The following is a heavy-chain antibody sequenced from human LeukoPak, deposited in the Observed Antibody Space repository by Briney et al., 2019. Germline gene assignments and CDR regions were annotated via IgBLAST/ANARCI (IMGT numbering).Heavy chain of an antibody. CDR1: GFIFNHHA. D-gene: IGHD4-11*01. CDR2: IWSDKSNR. Sequence: GGSLRLPCAASGFIFNHHAMHWVRQAPGKGLEGVAVIWSDKSNRFYADSVRGRFTISRDDSRKTVYLQMERMTAEDTAIYYCAKDAQRGFDYSNSLEYWGQGALVTVAS. V-gene: IGHV3-33*06. CDR3: AKDAQRGFDYSNSLEY. J-gene: IGHJ4*02.